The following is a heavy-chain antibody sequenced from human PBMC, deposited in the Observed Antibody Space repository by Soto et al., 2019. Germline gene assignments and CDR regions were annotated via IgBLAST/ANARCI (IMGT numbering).Heavy chain of an antibody. V-gene: IGHV4-31*03. D-gene: IGHD2-2*01. CDR2: IYYSGST. CDR1: GGSISSGGYY. CDR3: ARERKQPAENWFDP. J-gene: IGHJ5*02. Sequence: PSETLSLTCTVSGGSISSGGYYWSWIRQPPGKGLEWIGYIYYSGSTYYNPSLKSRVTISVDTSKNQFSLKLSSVTAADTAVYYCARERKQPAENWFDPWGQGTLVTVSS.